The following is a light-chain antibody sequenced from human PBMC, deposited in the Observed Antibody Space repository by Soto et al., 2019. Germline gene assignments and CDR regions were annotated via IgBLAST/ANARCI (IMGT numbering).Light chain of an antibody. J-gene: IGLJ7*01. CDR2: EGS. V-gene: IGLV2-23*01. Sequence: QSALTQPASVSGSPGQSITISCTGTSSDVGRYNLVSWYQQHPGKAPKLMIYEGSKRPSGVSNRFSGSKSGNTASLTISGLQAEDEADYYCCSYAGSRQVFGGGTQLTVL. CDR1: SSDVGRYNL. CDR3: CSYAGSRQV.